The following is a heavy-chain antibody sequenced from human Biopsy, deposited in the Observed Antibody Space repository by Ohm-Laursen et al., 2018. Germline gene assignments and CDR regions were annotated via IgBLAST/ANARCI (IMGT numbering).Heavy chain of an antibody. D-gene: IGHD3-22*01. V-gene: IGHV4-59*08. CDR1: GVSISSYF. J-gene: IGHJ4*02. CDR2: VSYSGST. CDR3: AAYYYDSSGYFYAFHY. Sequence: SDTLSLTCTVSGVSISSYFWSWIRQPLGKGLEWIGYVSYSGSTKYNPSLKSRVIISADTSKNQFSLKLSSVTAADTAMYYCAAYYYDSSGYFYAFHYWGQGTLVTVSS.